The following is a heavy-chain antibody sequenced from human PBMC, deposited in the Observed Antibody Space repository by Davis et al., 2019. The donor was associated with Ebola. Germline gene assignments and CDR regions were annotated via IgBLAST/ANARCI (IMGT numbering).Heavy chain of an antibody. CDR2: INPNSGGT. CDR3: ARASSAYSSSSY. Sequence: ASVKVSCKASGYTFTGYYMHWVRQAPGQGLEWMGWINPNSGGTNYAQKFQGRVTMTRDTSISTAYMELSRLRSDDTAVYYCARASSAYSSSSYWGQGTLVTVSS. V-gene: IGHV1-2*02. CDR1: GYTFTGYY. D-gene: IGHD6-13*01. J-gene: IGHJ4*02.